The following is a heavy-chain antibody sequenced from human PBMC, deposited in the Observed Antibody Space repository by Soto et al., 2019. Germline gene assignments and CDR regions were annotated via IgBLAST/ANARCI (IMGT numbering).Heavy chain of an antibody. J-gene: IGHJ6*02. CDR1: GFTFSSYW. CDR2: INSDGSST. CDR3: ASLHLNTGVYYYYYYGMDV. V-gene: IGHV3-74*01. Sequence: EVQLVESGGGLVQPGGSLRLSCAASGFTFSSYWMHWVRQAPGKGLVWVSRINSDGSSTSYADSVKGRFTISRDNAKNTLYLQMNSLRAEDTAVYYCASLHLNTGVYYYYYYGMDVWGQGTTVTVSS. D-gene: IGHD5-18*01.